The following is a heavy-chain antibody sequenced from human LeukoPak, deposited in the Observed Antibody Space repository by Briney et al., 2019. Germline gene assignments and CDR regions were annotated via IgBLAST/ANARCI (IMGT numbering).Heavy chain of an antibody. CDR1: GYSISSGYF. V-gene: IGHV4-38-2*02. CDR2: INHGGSP. CDR3: ARVRKVDYFDY. Sequence: PSETLSLICTVSGYSISSGYFWSWIRQPPGKGLEWIGEINHGGSPNYNPSLKSRVTISVDTSKNQFSLKLSSVTAADTAVYYCARVRKVDYFDYWGQGTLVTVSS. J-gene: IGHJ4*02. D-gene: IGHD1-26*01.